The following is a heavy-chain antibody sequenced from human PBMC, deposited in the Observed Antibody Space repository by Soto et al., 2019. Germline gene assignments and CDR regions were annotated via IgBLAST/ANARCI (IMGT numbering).Heavy chain of an antibody. D-gene: IGHD3-22*01. CDR2: ISGYNGNT. Sequence: QIQLVQSGTEVKRSGASVKVSCKTSGYSFTTYGLSWVRQAPGRGLEWVGWISGYNGNTNYAQKFQGTVILTTDTPTTTGYMEIKSLSSDDTAVYYCVRDTYYYHSSGPAPFEYWGQGTQVSVS. CDR3: VRDTYYYHSSGPAPFEY. CDR1: GYSFTTYG. J-gene: IGHJ4*02. V-gene: IGHV1-18*01.